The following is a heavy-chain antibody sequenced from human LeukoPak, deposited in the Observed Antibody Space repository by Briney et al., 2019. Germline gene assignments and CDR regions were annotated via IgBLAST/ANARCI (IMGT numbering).Heavy chain of an antibody. CDR3: AKLQFDPRQNYDILTGYSGRRVSALDY. J-gene: IGHJ4*02. D-gene: IGHD3-9*01. CDR1: GFKFSDHY. Sequence: PGGSLRLSCAASGFKFSDHYIDWVRQAPGKGLEWVGRSRNKASSYTTEYAASVEGRFTISRDVSESSLYLQMNSLRAEDTAVYYCAKLQFDPRQNYDILTGYSGRRVSALDYWGQGTLVTVSS. V-gene: IGHV3-72*01. CDR2: SRNKASSYTT.